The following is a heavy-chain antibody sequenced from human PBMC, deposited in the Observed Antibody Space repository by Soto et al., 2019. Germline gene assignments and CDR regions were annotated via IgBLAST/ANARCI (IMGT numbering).Heavy chain of an antibody. CDR2: IYYSGST. Sequence: SETLSLTCTVSGGSISSYYWSWIRQPPGKGLEWIGYIYYSGSTNYNPSLKSRVTISVDTSKNQFSLKLSSVTAADTAVYYCARWAIPAAMPGDYYYYYMDVWGKGTTVTVSS. D-gene: IGHD2-2*01. CDR3: ARWAIPAAMPGDYYYYYMDV. V-gene: IGHV4-59*08. CDR1: GGSISSYY. J-gene: IGHJ6*03.